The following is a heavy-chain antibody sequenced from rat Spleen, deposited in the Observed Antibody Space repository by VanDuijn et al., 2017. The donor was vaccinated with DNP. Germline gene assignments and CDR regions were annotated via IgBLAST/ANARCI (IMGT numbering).Heavy chain of an antibody. J-gene: IGHJ2*01. CDR2: INSAGST. D-gene: IGHD1-2*01. Sequence: EVQLQESGPGLVKPSQSLSLTCSVTGYSITSSYRWNWIRKFPGNKLEWMGYINSAGSTNYNPSLKSRISITRDTSKNQFFLQVNSVTTEDTGTYYCARSEAAISTFGYWGQGVMVTVSS. CDR1: GYSITSSYR. CDR3: ARSEAAISTFGY. V-gene: IGHV3-3*01.